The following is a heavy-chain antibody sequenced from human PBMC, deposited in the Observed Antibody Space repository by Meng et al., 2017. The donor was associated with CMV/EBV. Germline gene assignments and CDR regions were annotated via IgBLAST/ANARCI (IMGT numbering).Heavy chain of an antibody. CDR2: INEDGSAT. J-gene: IGHJ4*02. V-gene: IGHV3-74*01. Sequence: GESLKISCATSGFIFSNYWIHWVRQAPGKGLNWVARINEDGSATTYADSVRGRFFVSRDNAKNTADLQMNTVSAEDTAAYYCVKSFYKPLLPGHWGQGIMVTVSS. CDR3: VKSFYKPLLPGH. CDR1: GFIFSNYW. D-gene: IGHD2-15*01.